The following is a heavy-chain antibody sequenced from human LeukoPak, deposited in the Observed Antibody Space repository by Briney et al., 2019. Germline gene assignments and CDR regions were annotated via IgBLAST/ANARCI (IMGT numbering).Heavy chain of an antibody. V-gene: IGHV4-34*01. CDR1: GGSFSDHF. D-gene: IGHD5-24*01. CDR2: INHSGST. CDR3: AKEGWLQLSAIDY. J-gene: IGHJ4*02. Sequence: SKTLSLTCAVYGGSFSDHFWSWIRQPPGKGLEWIGEINHSGSTDYNPSLKSRLTISVDTSKKQFSLKVNSVTAADTAVYYCAKEGWLQLSAIDYWGQGTLVTVS.